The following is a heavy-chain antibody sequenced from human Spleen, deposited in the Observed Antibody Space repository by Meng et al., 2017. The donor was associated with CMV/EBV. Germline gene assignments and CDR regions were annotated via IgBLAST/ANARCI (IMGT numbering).Heavy chain of an antibody. V-gene: IGHV3-30*02. D-gene: IGHD1-26*01. CDR1: GFTFSNYG. J-gene: IGHJ6*02. CDR3: AKDSSDQLGDLGASSYYYFGMDV. CDR2: IRSDGSSK. Sequence: GGSLRLSCAASGFTFSNYGMHWVRQAPGKGLEWLAFIRSDGSSKYYADSVKGRFTISRDNSKNTVNLQLNSLRTEDTAVYYCAKDSSDQLGDLGASSYYYFGMDVWGQGTTVTVSS.